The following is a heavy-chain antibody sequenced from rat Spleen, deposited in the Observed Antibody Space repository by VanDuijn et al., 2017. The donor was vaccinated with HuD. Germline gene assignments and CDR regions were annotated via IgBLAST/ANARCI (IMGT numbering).Heavy chain of an antibody. V-gene: IGHV5-54*01. D-gene: IGHD1-10*01. CDR3: ARRDGNYRD. CDR2: IYYDSSKM. CDR1: GFTFSNYG. Sequence: EVKLVESGGGLVQPGNSLTLSCVASGFTFSNYGMHWIRQAPKKGLEWIAMIYYDSSKMYYADSVKGRFTISRDNAKSSLYLQMNSLKSEDTATYYCARRDGNYRDWGQGVMVTVSS. J-gene: IGHJ2*01.